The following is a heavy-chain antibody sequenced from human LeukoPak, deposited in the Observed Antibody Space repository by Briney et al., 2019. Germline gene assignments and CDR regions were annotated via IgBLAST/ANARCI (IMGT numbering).Heavy chain of an antibody. D-gene: IGHD6-19*01. V-gene: IGHV1-18*01. CDR1: GYTFTSYG. J-gene: IGHJ6*03. CDR2: ISAYNGNT. CDR3: ARDPDRWAQQWPWAYYYYYYMDV. Sequence: GASVKVSCKASGYTFTSYGISWVRQAPGQGLEWMGWISAYNGNTNYAQKLQGRVTMTTDTSTSTAYMELRSLRSDDTAVYYCARDPDRWAQQWPWAYYYYYYMDVWGKGTTVTVSS.